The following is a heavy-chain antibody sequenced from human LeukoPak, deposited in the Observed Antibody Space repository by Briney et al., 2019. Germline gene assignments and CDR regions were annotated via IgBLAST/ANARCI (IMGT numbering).Heavy chain of an antibody. D-gene: IGHD3-9*01. J-gene: IGHJ4*02. CDR3: ARDLVLYYYILTGSTDFPPRYYFDY. CDR1: GYTFTGYY. CDR2: INTNSGGT. Sequence: ASVTVSCTASGYTFTGYYMHWVRQAPGQGLEWMGWINTNSGGTNYAQTFQGRVTMTRDTSISTAYMELSMLTSDDTAVYFCARDLVLYYYILTGSTDFPPRYYFDYWGQGTLVTVSS. V-gene: IGHV1-2*02.